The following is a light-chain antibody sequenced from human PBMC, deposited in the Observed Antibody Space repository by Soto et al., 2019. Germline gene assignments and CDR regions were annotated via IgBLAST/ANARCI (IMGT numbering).Light chain of an antibody. J-gene: IGKJ4*01. CDR1: QSVSSY. Sequence: EIVLTQSPATLSLSPGERATLSCRASQSVSSYLAWYQQKPGQAPRLLIYDSSNSATGISARFSGSGSGTDFTLTISSLAPEDFAVDYCQQRSNWLTFGGGTKVEIK. V-gene: IGKV3-11*01. CDR2: DSS. CDR3: QQRSNWLT.